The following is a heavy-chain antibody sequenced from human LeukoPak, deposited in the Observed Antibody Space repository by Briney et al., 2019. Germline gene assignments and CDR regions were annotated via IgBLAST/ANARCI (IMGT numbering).Heavy chain of an antibody. J-gene: IGHJ4*02. CDR3: ARGGGYMITFGGAPRPIDY. CDR2: INHSGST. V-gene: IGHV4-34*01. CDR1: GASFSGYY. Sequence: PSETLSLTCAVYGASFSGYYWSWIRQPPGKGLEWIGEINHSGSTNYNPSLKSRVTISVDTSKNQFSLKLSSVTAADTAVYYCARGGGYMITFGGAPRPIDYWGQGTLVTVSS. D-gene: IGHD3-16*01.